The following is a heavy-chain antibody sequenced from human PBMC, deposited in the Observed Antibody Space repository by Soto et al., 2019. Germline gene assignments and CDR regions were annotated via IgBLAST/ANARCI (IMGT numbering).Heavy chain of an antibody. CDR1: GDSVSSNSAA. D-gene: IGHD3-10*01. CDR2: TYYRSKWYN. J-gene: IGHJ4*02. V-gene: IGHV6-1*01. Sequence: SQTLSLTCAISGDSVSSNSAAWNWIRQSPSRGLEWLGRTYYRSKWYNDYAVSVKSRITINPDTSKNQFSLQLNSVTPEDTAVYYCARAGTGLLWFGELFNFDYWGQGNLVTVSS. CDR3: ARAGTGLLWFGELFNFDY.